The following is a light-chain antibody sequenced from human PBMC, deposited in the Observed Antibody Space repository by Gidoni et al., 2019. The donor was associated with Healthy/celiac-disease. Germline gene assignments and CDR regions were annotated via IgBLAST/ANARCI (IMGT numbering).Light chain of an antibody. CDR1: QSVSSSY. Sequence: EIVLTQSPAPLSLSPRERATLSCRASQSVSSSYLAWYQQKPGQDPRLLIFGAASRATGIPERISGSGSGTEFTLTISRLEPEDCAVYYCQQYGSSLWTFGQXTKVEIK. CDR2: GAA. CDR3: QQYGSSLWT. J-gene: IGKJ1*01. V-gene: IGKV3-20*01.